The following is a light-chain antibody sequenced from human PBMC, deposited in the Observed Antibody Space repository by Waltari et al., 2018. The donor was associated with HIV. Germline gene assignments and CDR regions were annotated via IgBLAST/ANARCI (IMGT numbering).Light chain of an antibody. J-gene: IGLJ2*01. CDR2: QHA. Sequence: SFDMTQPPSVSVSPGQTAIITSSGDLLGSESTSWYQQRPGQSPVLVIYQHAKRPSGIPVRFSGSKSGKTATLTISGTQPMDEADYYCQAWDFITAVFGGGTKLTVL. V-gene: IGLV3-1*01. CDR3: QAWDFITAV. CDR1: LLGSES.